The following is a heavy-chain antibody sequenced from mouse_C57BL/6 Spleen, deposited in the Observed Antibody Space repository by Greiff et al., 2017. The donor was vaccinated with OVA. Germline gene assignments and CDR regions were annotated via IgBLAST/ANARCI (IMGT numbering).Heavy chain of an antibody. Sequence: EVQGVESGEGLVKPGGSLKLSCAASGFTFSSYAMSWVRQTPEKRLEWVAYISSGGDYIYYADTVKGRFTISRDNARNTLYLQMSSLKSEDTAMYYCTRVIYYDNAMDYWGQGTSVTVSS. CDR3: TRVIYYDNAMDY. CDR1: GFTFSSYA. CDR2: ISSGGDYI. D-gene: IGHD2-4*01. J-gene: IGHJ4*01. V-gene: IGHV5-9-1*02.